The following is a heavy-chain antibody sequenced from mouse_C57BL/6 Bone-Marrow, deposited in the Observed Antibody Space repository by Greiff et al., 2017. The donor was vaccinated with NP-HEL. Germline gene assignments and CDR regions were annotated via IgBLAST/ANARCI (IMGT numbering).Heavy chain of an antibody. Sequence: VQLQQSGPVLVKPGASVKMSCKASGYTFTDYYMNWVKQSHGKSLEWIGVINPYNGGTSYNQKFKGKATLTVDKSSSTAYMELNSLTSEDSAVYYCARELGYYFDYWGQGTTLTVSS. V-gene: IGHV1-19*01. J-gene: IGHJ2*01. D-gene: IGHD4-1*01. CDR3: ARELGYYFDY. CDR2: INPYNGGT. CDR1: GYTFTDYY.